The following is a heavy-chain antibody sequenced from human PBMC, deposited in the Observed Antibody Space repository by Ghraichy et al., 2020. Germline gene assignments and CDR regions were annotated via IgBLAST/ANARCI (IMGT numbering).Heavy chain of an antibody. V-gene: IGHV3-23*01. D-gene: IGHD2-8*01. J-gene: IGHJ4*02. Sequence: GGSLRLSCAASGFTFSSYAMSWVRQAPGKGLEWVSAISGSGGSTYYADSVKGRFTISRDNSKNTLYLQMNSLRAEDTAVYYCAKDLGVWHRTPYYFDYWGQGTLVTVSS. CDR2: ISGSGGST. CDR3: AKDLGVWHRTPYYFDY. CDR1: GFTFSSYA.